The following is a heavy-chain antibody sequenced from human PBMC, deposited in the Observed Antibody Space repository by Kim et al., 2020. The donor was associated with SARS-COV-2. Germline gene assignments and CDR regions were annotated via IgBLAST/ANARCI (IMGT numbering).Heavy chain of an antibody. V-gene: IGHV3-23*01. CDR2: ITGSGGNT. J-gene: IGHJ3*01. Sequence: GGSLRLSCAASGFTFSSSDLSWVRQAPGKGLEWVSGITGSGGNTFYADSVKGRFTISRDNFKNTLCLQMNSLRAEDTAVYYCAKVAWGADYGLWGQGTM. CDR1: GFTFSSSD. D-gene: IGHD2-21*01. CDR3: AKVAWGADYGL.